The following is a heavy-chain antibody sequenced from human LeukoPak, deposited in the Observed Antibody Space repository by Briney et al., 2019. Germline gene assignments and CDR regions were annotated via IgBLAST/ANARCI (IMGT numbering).Heavy chain of an antibody. Sequence: PGGSLRLSCAASGFTFDDYAMHWVRQAAGKGLEWVALISYDGSNKYYADSVKGRFTISRDNSKNTLYLQMNSLRAEDTAVYYCARDRWKFDYWGQGTLVTVSS. CDR1: GFTFDDYA. V-gene: IGHV3-30-3*01. D-gene: IGHD1-1*01. J-gene: IGHJ4*02. CDR3: ARDRWKFDY. CDR2: ISYDGSNK.